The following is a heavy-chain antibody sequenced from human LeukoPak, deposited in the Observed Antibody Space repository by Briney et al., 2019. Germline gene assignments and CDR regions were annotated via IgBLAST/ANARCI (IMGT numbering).Heavy chain of an antibody. CDR2: IYTSGST. V-gene: IGHV4-61*02. Sequence: SQTLSLTCTVSGGSISSGSYYWSWIRQPAGKGLEWIGRIYTSGSTNYNPSLKSRVTISVDTSKNQFSLKLSYVTAADTAVYYCARGGYSYGDDYWGQGTLVTVSS. CDR3: ARGGYSYGDDY. CDR1: GGSISSGSYY. D-gene: IGHD5-18*01. J-gene: IGHJ4*02.